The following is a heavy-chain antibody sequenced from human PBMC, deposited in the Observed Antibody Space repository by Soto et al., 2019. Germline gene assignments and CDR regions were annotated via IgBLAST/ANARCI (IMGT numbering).Heavy chain of an antibody. V-gene: IGHV6-1*01. Sequence: SQTLSLTCAISGDSVPSNSAAWNRIRQSPSRGLEWLGRTYYRSKWYNDYAVSVNSRITINPDTSKNQFSLQLNSVTLEDTAVYYCAREGYYDFWSGYYGMDVWGQGTTVTVSS. D-gene: IGHD3-3*01. CDR3: AREGYYDFWSGYYGMDV. J-gene: IGHJ6*02. CDR1: GDSVPSNSAA. CDR2: TYYRSKWYN.